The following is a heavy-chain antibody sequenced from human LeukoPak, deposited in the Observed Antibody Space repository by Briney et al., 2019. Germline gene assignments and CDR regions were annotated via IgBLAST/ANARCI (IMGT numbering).Heavy chain of an antibody. D-gene: IGHD6-19*01. CDR3: ARQGLTLDY. CDR1: GYSISSGYY. Sequence: SETLSLTCAVSGYSISSGYYWGWIRQPPGKGLEWIGSIHHSGSTYYNPSLKSRVTISVDTSKNQFSLKLSSVTAADTAVYYCARQGLTLDYWGQGTLVTVSS. J-gene: IGHJ4*02. CDR2: IHHSGST. V-gene: IGHV4-38-2*01.